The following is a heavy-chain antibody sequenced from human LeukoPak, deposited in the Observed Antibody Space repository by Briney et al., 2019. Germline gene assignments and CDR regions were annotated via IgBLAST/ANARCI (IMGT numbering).Heavy chain of an antibody. D-gene: IGHD6-13*01. Sequence: GGSLRLSCAASGFSFSTYAMSWVRQAPGKGLEWVSSISGSGGYTVYADSVKGRFTISRDNSKNTLYLQMNSLRAEDTAVYYCAKEAGERRQQQAADYWGQGSLVTVSS. J-gene: IGHJ4*02. V-gene: IGHV3-23*01. CDR1: GFSFSTYA. CDR2: ISGSGGYT. CDR3: AKEAGERRQQQAADY.